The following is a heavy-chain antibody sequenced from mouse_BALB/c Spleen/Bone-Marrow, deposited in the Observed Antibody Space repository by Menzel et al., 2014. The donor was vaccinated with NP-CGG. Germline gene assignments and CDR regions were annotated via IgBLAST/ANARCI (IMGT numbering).Heavy chain of an antibody. CDR3: ARSYYVSSPYAMDY. Sequence: DLVKPGASVNLSCKVSGSTFTGSWFNWVKQRPGQGFEWIGRIVPGIGNIYYNEMFKVKATLTVDASSSTAYIQLSSLSSEDSAVYFCARSYYVSSPYAMDYWGQGTSVTVSS. V-gene: IGHV1S41*01. J-gene: IGHJ4*01. CDR2: IVPGIGNI. CDR1: GSTFTGSW. D-gene: IGHD1-1*01.